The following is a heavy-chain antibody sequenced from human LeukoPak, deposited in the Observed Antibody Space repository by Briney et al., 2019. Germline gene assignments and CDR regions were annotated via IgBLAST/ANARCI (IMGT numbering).Heavy chain of an antibody. CDR1: GGTFSSYA. CDR3: ARGRYYESSGYYVWYFDL. V-gene: IGHV1-69*13. Sequence: ASVKVSCKASGGTFSSYAISWVRQAPGQGLEWMGGIIPIFGTANYAQKFQGRVTITADESTSTAYMELSSLRSEDTAVYFCARGRYYESSGYYVWYFDLWGRGTLVTVSS. J-gene: IGHJ2*01. CDR2: IIPIFGTA. D-gene: IGHD3-22*01.